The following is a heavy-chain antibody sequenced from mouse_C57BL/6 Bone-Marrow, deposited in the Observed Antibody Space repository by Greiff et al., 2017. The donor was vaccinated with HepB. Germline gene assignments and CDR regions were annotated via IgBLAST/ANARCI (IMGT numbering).Heavy chain of an antibody. CDR1: GYAFTNYL. V-gene: IGHV1-54*01. Sequence: QVQLQQSGAELVRPGTSVKVSCKASGYAFTNYLIEWVKQRPGQGLEWIGVINPGSGGTNYNEKFKGKATLTADKSSSTAYMPLSSLTSEDSAVYFCARYYYGSSYSYYFDYWGQGTTLTVSS. D-gene: IGHD1-1*01. J-gene: IGHJ2*01. CDR3: ARYYYGSSYSYYFDY. CDR2: INPGSGGT.